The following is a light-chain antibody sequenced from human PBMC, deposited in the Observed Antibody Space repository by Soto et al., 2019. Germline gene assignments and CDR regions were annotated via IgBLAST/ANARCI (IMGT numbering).Light chain of an antibody. Sequence: QLELTQSPSGSASLGASVKLTCTLSSGHSSYAIAWHQQQPKKGPRYLMKLNSDGSHSKGDGIPDRFSGSSSGAERYLTISSLQSEDEADYYCQTWGTGRVFGGGTKLTVL. CDR1: SGHSSYA. CDR3: QTWGTGRV. CDR2: LNSDGSH. J-gene: IGLJ2*01. V-gene: IGLV4-69*01.